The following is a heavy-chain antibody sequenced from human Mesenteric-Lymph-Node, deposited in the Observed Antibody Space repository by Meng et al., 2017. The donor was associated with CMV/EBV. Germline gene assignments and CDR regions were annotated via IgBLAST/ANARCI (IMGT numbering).Heavy chain of an antibody. J-gene: IGHJ5*01. Sequence: ASVKVSCKASGYTFTGYYMHWVRQAPGQGLEWMGWINPNSGGTNYAQKFQGRVTMTRDTSISTAYMELSSLRSEDTAVYYCARGFRVLRRCWFDPWGQGTLVTVSS. CDR1: GYTFTGYY. CDR3: ARGFRVLRRCWFDP. CDR2: INPNSGGT. V-gene: IGHV1-2*02. D-gene: IGHD2-8*02.